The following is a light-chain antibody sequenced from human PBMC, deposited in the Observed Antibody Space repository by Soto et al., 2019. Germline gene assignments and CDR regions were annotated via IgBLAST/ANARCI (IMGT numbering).Light chain of an antibody. CDR2: DVS. CDR1: SRDVGGYNY. CDR3: SSYTSSSIVV. Sequence: QSALTQPASVSGSPGQSITISCTGTSRDVGGYNYVSWYQQHPGKAPKLMIYDVSNRPSGVSNRFSGSKSGNTASPSISGLQAEDEADYYCSSYTSSSIVVFGGGTKLTVL. J-gene: IGLJ2*01. V-gene: IGLV2-14*01.